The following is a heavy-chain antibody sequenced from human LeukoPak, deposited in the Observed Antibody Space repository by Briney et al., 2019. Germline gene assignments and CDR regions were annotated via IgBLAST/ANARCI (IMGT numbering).Heavy chain of an antibody. CDR1: GGSMSSFTW. J-gene: IGHJ6*03. Sequence: SETLSLTCAVSGGSMSSFTWWSWVRQPPGKGLEWIGEIYHSGSTNYNSSLKSRVTIPVDKSKNQFSLNLTSVTAADTAVYYCARGAYYMDVWGVGTTVTVSS. CDR3: ARGAYYMDV. CDR2: IYHSGST. V-gene: IGHV4-4*02.